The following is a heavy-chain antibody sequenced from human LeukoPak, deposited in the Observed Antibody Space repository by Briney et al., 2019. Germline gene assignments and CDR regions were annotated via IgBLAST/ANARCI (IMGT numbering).Heavy chain of an antibody. V-gene: IGHV3-7*01. CDR1: GFTFSSYW. Sequence: GGSLRLSCAASGFTFSSYWMSWVRQAPGKGLEWVANINQDGSGEYYVDSVKGRFTISRDNAKNTLYLQMNSLRAEDTAVYYCAREMGVAGYFDYWGQGALVTVSS. CDR2: INQDGSGE. CDR3: AREMGVAGYFDY. J-gene: IGHJ4*02. D-gene: IGHD6-19*01.